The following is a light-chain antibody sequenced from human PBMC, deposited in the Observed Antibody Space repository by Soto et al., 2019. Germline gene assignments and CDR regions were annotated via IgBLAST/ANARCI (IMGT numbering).Light chain of an antibody. V-gene: IGLV1-47*02. CDR3: SAWDDSLRGWV. CDR2: PHD. CDR1: SSNIGSNY. Sequence: QSVLTQPPSASGTPGQRVTISCSGSSSNIGSNYVYWYQQLPGTAPKLLIYPHDQRPSGVPDRFSGSKSGTSASLAIRGLRSEDEAHYYCSAWDDSLRGWVFGGGTKLTVL. J-gene: IGLJ3*02.